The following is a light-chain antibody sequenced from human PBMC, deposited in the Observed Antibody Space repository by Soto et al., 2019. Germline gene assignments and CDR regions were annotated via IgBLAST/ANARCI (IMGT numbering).Light chain of an antibody. CDR2: AAS. V-gene: IGKV3D-15*01. Sequence: EIVLTQSPATLSVSPGESATLSCRASQSVSSLAWYQQKPGQTPRLLIYAASTRATGIPARFSGSGSGTEFTLTISSLQSEDFAVYYCQQYDNWPHTFGQGTKLEIK. J-gene: IGKJ2*01. CDR3: QQYDNWPHT. CDR1: QSVSS.